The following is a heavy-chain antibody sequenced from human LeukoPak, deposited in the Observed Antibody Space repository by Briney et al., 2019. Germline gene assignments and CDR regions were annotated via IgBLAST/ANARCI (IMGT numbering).Heavy chain of an antibody. CDR3: ARDFATWYFDY. J-gene: IGHJ4*02. D-gene: IGHD2-15*01. CDR2: INPNSGGT. Sequence: ASVKVPCKASGGTFSSYAISWVRQAPGQGLEWMGWINPNSGGTNYAQKFQGRVTMTRDTSISTAYMELSRLRSDDTAVYYCARDFATWYFDYWGQGTLVTVSS. CDR1: GGTFSSYA. V-gene: IGHV1-2*02.